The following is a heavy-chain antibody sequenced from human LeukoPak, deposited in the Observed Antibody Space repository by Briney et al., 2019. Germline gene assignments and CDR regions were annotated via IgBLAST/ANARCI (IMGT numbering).Heavy chain of an antibody. V-gene: IGHV6-1*01. J-gene: IGHJ4*02. D-gene: IGHD1-26*01. CDR3: ARGTIYSGSYPVVFDY. Sequence: SQTLSLTCAISGDSVSSNSAAWNWIRPSPSRGLEWLGMTYYRSKWYNDYAVSVKSRITINPDTSKNQFSLQLNSVTPEDTAVYYCARGTIYSGSYPVVFDYWGQGTLVTVSS. CDR1: GDSVSSNSAA. CDR2: TYYRSKWYN.